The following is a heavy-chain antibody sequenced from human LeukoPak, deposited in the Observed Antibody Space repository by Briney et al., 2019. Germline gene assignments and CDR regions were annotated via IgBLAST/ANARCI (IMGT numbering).Heavy chain of an antibody. J-gene: IGHJ3*02. CDR3: ASQTRKDYYGAFDI. Sequence: ASVKVSCKSSGYTFTGYYMHWVRQAPGQGLEWMGWINPNSGGTNYAQKFQGRVTMTRDTSISTAYMELSRLRSDDTAVYYCASQTRKDYYGAFDIWGQATMVTVSS. CDR2: INPNSGGT. CDR1: GYTFTGYY. D-gene: IGHD3-10*01. V-gene: IGHV1-2*02.